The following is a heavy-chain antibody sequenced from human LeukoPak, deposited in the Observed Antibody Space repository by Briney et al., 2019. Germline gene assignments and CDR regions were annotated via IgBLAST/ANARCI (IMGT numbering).Heavy chain of an antibody. CDR1: GGSISSSSYY. D-gene: IGHD3-3*01. J-gene: IGHJ5*02. CDR3: ASSYYDFWSGYYTGFGWFDP. CDR2: IYYSGST. V-gene: IGHV4-39*01. Sequence: SETLSLTCTVSGGSISSSSYYWGWIRQPPGKGLEWIGRIYYSGSTYYNPSLKSRVTISVDTSKNQFSLKLSSVTAADTAVYYCASSYYDFWSGYYTGFGWFDPWGQGTLVTVSS.